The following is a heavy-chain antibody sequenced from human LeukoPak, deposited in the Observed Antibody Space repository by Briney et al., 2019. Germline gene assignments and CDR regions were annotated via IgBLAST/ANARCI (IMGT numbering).Heavy chain of an antibody. D-gene: IGHD3-22*01. J-gene: IGHJ4*02. CDR1: GYTFSNYG. CDR2: ISAYNGKT. Sequence: GASVTVSCKASGYTFSNYGISWVRQAPGQGLEWLGWISAYNGKTHYAQKLQGRVTLTTDTSTSTAYMEVRSLRSDDTAVYFCARVIPDYYDSSGYPLFFDYWGQGTLVTVSS. CDR3: ARVIPDYYDSSGYPLFFDY. V-gene: IGHV1-18*01.